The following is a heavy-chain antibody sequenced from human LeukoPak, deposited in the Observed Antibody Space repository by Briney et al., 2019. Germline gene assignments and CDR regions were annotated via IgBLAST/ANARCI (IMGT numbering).Heavy chain of an antibody. J-gene: IGHJ4*02. CDR2: INPNSGGT. V-gene: IGHV1-2*02. CDR1: GYTFTGYY. Sequence: ASVKVSCKASGYTFTGYYMHWVRQAPGQGLEWMGWINPNSGGTNYAQKFQGRVTMTRDTSIRTAYMELSRLRSDDTAVYYCARTQTPSKYSSSSFWGQGTLVTVSS. CDR3: ARTQTPSKYSSSSF. D-gene: IGHD6-6*01.